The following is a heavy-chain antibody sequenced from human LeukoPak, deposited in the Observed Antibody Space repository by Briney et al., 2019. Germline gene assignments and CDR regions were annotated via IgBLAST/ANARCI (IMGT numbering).Heavy chain of an antibody. CDR3: ARSYSSSWYYDY. CDR1: GFTVSSSY. J-gene: IGHJ4*02. V-gene: IGHV3-66*01. CDR2: IYSVGST. Sequence: GGSLRLSCAASGFTVSSSYLTWVRQAPGKGLEWVSVIYSVGSTYYADSVKGRFTISRDNSKNTLYLQMNSLRAEDTAVYYCARSYSSSWYYDYWGQGTLVTVSS. D-gene: IGHD6-13*01.